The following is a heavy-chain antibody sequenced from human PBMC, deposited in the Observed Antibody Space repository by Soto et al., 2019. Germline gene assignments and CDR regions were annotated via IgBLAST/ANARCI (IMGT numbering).Heavy chain of an antibody. Sequence: SETLSLTCTVSGGSISSYYWSWIRQPPGKGLEWIGYIYYSGSTNYNPSLKSRVTISVDTSKNQFSLKLSSVTAADTAVYYCAGQRNYDFWSGYYTHYYYYMDVWGKGTTVTVSS. J-gene: IGHJ6*03. CDR1: GGSISSYY. D-gene: IGHD3-3*01. CDR2: IYYSGST. V-gene: IGHV4-59*08. CDR3: AGQRNYDFWSGYYTHYYYYMDV.